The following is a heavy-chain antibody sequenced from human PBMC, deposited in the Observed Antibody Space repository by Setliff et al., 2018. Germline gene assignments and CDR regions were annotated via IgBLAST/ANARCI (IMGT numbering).Heavy chain of an antibody. CDR2: ISYSGTT. J-gene: IGHJ4*02. CDR1: GDSINTPGYS. D-gene: IGHD1-26*01. CDR3: ARHPSSGSYYGGSIFYFDD. V-gene: IGHV4-39*01. Sequence: SETLSLTCSVSGDSINTPGYSWGWIRQPPGKGLEWIGTISYSGTTYFNPSLKSRVTISVDTSKNHFSLKLDSVTAADTAVYYCARHPSSGSYYGGSIFYFDDWGPGILVTVPQ.